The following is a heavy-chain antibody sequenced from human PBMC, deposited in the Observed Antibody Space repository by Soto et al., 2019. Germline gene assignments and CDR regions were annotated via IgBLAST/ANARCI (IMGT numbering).Heavy chain of an antibody. J-gene: IGHJ4*02. CDR3: AKDWYYDSSGYPGTFDY. D-gene: IGHD3-22*01. CDR1: GFTFGIYA. V-gene: IGHV3-23*01. Sequence: GGSLRLSCAASGFTFGIYAMSWVRQGPGEGLEWVSAISGSGGSTYYADSVKGRFTISRDNSKNTLYLQMNSLRAEDTAVYYCAKDWYYDSSGYPGTFDYWGQGTLVTVSS. CDR2: ISGSGGST.